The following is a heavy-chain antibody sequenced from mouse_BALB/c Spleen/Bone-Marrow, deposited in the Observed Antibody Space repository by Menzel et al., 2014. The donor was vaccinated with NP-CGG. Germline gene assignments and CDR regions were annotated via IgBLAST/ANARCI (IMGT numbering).Heavy chain of an antibody. V-gene: IGHV5-17*02. CDR1: GFTFSSFG. Sequence: EVQLVESGGGLVQPGGSRKLSCAASGFTFSSFGMHWVRQAPEKGLEWVAYISSGSSTIYYADTVKGRFTISRDNPKNTLFLQMTSLRSEDTAMYYCARAGMGYWGQGTSVTVSS. CDR3: ARAGMGY. CDR2: ISSGSSTI. D-gene: IGHD3-3*01. J-gene: IGHJ4*01.